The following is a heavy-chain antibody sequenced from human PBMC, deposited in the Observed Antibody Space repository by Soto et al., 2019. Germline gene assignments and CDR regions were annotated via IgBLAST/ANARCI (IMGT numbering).Heavy chain of an antibody. CDR1: GFTFSSYA. CDR2: ISGSGGST. Sequence: EVQLLESGGGLVQPGGSLRLSCAASGFTFSSYAMSWVRQAPGKGLEWVSAISGSGGSTYYADSVKGRFTISRDNSKNTLYLQMNSLRAEDTAVYYCATIWHYDYYYGMDVWGQGTTVTVAS. V-gene: IGHV3-23*01. CDR3: ATIWHYDYYYGMDV. J-gene: IGHJ6*02. D-gene: IGHD2-2*02.